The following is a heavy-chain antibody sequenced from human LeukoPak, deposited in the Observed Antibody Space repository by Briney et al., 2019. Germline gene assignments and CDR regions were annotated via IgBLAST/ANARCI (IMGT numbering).Heavy chain of an antibody. CDR1: GYTFTSSD. J-gene: IGHJ6*03. CDR3: ARGFRIQSPDYGPYYYMDV. V-gene: IGHV1-8*01. Sequence: ASVKVSCRASGYTFTSSDINWVRPATGQGLEWMGWMNPNSGNTGYAQNFQGRVIMTRNTSIATAYMELTSLKSEDTAVYYCARGFRIQSPDYGPYYYMDVWGKGTTVTVSS. D-gene: IGHD4-17*01. CDR2: MNPNSGNT.